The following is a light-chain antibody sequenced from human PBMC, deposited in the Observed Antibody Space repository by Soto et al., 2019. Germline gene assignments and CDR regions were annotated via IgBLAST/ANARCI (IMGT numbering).Light chain of an antibody. J-gene: IGKJ2*01. V-gene: IGKV1-39*01. CDR1: ESISSY. CDR3: QQTYSNSLYT. CDR2: AAS. Sequence: DLPMTQSPSSLSASVGDRVTIICRAIESISSYLNWYQQRPGKSPKQLIYAASSLQSGVPSRFSGSGSGTDFTLTISNLQPEELATYFCQQTYSNSLYTFGQGTTLDIK.